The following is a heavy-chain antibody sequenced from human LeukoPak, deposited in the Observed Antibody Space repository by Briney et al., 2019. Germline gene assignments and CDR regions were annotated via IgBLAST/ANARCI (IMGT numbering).Heavy chain of an antibody. CDR3: ARALGIFGVVIDYYYMDV. CDR2: IYYSGST. CDR1: GGSISSYY. V-gene: IGHV4-59*01. D-gene: IGHD3-3*01. J-gene: IGHJ6*03. Sequence: SETLSLTCTVSGGSISSYYWSWIRQPPGKGLEWIGYIYYSGSTNYNPSLKSRVTISVDTSKNQFSLKLSSVTAADTAVYYCARALGIFGVVIDYYYMDVWGKGTTVTVSS.